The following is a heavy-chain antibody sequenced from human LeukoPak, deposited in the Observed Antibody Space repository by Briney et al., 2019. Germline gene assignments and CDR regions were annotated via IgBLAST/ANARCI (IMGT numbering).Heavy chain of an antibody. J-gene: IGHJ4*02. D-gene: IGHD5-12*01. Sequence: ASVKVSCKASGYTFTSYGISWLRQAPGQGLEWMGWISAYNGNTNYAQKLQGGVTMTTDTSTSTAYMELRSLRSDDTAVYYCARDCSLGLRGYSGYDRGTLCYWGQGTLVTVSS. CDR3: ARDCSLGLRGYSGYDRGTLCY. V-gene: IGHV1-18*01. CDR1: GYTFTSYG. CDR2: ISAYNGNT.